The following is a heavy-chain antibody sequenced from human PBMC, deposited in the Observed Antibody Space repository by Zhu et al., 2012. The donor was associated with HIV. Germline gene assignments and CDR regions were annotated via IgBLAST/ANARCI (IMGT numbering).Heavy chain of an antibody. Sequence: QVQLQESGPGLVKTSETLSLNCAVSGGSISDNNYYWGWIRQPPGKGLEWIGSIHYTGSIYYNPSLKSRVTIPVDTSKNHLSLKLRSVTAADTAVYYCARPRAAAGTRWFDPWGQGILVTVSS. J-gene: IGHJ5*02. CDR1: GGSISDNNYY. V-gene: IGHV4-39*02. CDR3: ARPRAAAGTRWFDP. D-gene: IGHD6-13*01. CDR2: IHYTGSI.